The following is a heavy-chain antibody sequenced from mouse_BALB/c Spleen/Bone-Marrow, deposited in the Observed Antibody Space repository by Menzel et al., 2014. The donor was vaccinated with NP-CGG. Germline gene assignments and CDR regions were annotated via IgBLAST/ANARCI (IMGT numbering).Heavy chain of an antibody. CDR2: ISCYNGAT. CDR1: GYSFTGYY. V-gene: IGHV1S34*01. J-gene: IGHJ4*01. CDR3: ASLRGYYDGYAMDY. D-gene: IGHD1-1*01. Sequence: LVKTGASVKISCKASGYSFTGYYMHWVKQSHGKSLEWIGYISCYNGATSYNQKFKGKATFTVDTSSSTAYMQFSSLTSEDSAVYYCASLRGYYDGYAMDYWGQGTSVTVSS.